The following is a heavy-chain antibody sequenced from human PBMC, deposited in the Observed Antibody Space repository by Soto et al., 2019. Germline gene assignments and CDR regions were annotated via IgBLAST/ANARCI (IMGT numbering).Heavy chain of an antibody. D-gene: IGHD3-10*01. CDR2: IYSGGST. V-gene: IGHV3-66*01. CDR3: ASSKGGLWLGELSYLDY. J-gene: IGHJ4*02. CDR1: GFTVSSNY. Sequence: GGSLRLSCAASGFTVSSNYMSWVRQAPGKGLEWVSVIYSGGSTYYADSVKGRFTISRDNSKNTLYLQMNSLRAEDTAVYYCASSKGGLWLGELSYLDYWGQGNLVTVSS.